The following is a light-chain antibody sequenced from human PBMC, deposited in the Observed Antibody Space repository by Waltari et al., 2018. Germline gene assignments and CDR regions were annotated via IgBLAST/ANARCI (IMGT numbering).Light chain of an antibody. Sequence: QLVLTQSPSASASLGASVKLTCTLDSGHSNNIVAWLQRRPEKGPRYLMKVNSDGSHTTGDDIPDRFSGSSSGPERYLAISSLQSGDEADYYCQTGGHGTWVFGGGTKLTVV. CDR1: SGHSNNI. J-gene: IGLJ3*02. CDR2: VNSDGSH. V-gene: IGLV4-69*01. CDR3: QTGGHGTWV.